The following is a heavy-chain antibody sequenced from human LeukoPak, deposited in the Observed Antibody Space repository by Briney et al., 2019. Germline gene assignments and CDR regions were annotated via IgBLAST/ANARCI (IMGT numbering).Heavy chain of an antibody. CDR3: ARDRGYSGYDDPFMYYFDY. D-gene: IGHD5-12*01. Sequence: GGSLRLSCAASGFTVSSNYMSWVRQAPGKGLEWVSVIYSGGSTYYADSVKGRFTISRDNSKNTLYLQMNGLRAEDTAVYYCARDRGYSGYDDPFMYYFDYWGQGTLVTVSS. CDR2: IYSGGST. CDR1: GFTVSSNY. V-gene: IGHV3-66*01. J-gene: IGHJ4*02.